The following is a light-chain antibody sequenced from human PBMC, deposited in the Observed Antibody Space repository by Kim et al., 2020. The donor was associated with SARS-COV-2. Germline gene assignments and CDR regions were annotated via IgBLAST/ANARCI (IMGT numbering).Light chain of an antibody. CDR1: EIPVYRDGNTY. CDR3: MQSAHWPWT. Sequence: PASISCTSSEIPVYRDGNTYLTWLQQRPGQSPRRLIYKVSNRESGVPERFSGCGSGADFTLQISRVEAEDAGVYYCMQSAHWPWTFGQGTKVDIK. J-gene: IGKJ1*01. V-gene: IGKV2-30*01. CDR2: KVS.